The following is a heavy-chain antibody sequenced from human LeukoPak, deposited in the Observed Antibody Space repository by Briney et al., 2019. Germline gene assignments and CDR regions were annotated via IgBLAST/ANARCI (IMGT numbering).Heavy chain of an antibody. V-gene: IGHV3-23*01. J-gene: IGHJ4*02. D-gene: IGHD6-19*01. CDR2: VSGGGERT. CDR1: GSTFVNYA. Sequence: GGSLRLSCAASGSTFVNYALTWVRQAPGQGLEWVATVSGGGERTYYADSVKGRFTISRDNSKNTLSLQTNSLRLEDTAVYYCAFVGWSSNYWGQGTLVTVSS. CDR3: AFVGWSSNY.